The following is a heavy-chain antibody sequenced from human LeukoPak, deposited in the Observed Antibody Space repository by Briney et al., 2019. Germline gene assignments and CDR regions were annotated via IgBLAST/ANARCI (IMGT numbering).Heavy chain of an antibody. CDR3: ARERTPRYDSSGYTYWYFDL. V-gene: IGHV4-30-4*08. CDR2: IYYIGST. CDR1: GGSISSADYY. D-gene: IGHD3-22*01. J-gene: IGHJ2*01. Sequence: PSETLSLTCTVSGGSISSADYYWTWIRQPPGKGLEWIGYIYYIGSTYYNPSLKSRVTISVDTSKNQFSLKLSSVTAADTAVYYCARERTPRYDSSGYTYWYFDLWGRGTLVTVSS.